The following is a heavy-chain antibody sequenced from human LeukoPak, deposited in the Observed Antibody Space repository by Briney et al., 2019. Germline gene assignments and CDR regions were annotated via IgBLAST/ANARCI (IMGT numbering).Heavy chain of an antibody. CDR3: ARVRGGYSGYLRTHQNSPHFDY. D-gene: IGHD5-12*01. J-gene: IGHJ4*02. Sequence: PSETLSLTCTVSGYSISSGYYWGWIRQPPGKGLEWIGSIYHSGSTYYNPSLKSRVTISVDTSKNQFSLKLSSVTAADTAVYYCARVRGGYSGYLRTHQNSPHFDYWGQGTLVTVSS. CDR1: GYSISSGYY. CDR2: IYHSGST. V-gene: IGHV4-38-2*02.